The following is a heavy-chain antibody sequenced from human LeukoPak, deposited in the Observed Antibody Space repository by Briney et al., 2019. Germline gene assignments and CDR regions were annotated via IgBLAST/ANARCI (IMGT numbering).Heavy chain of an antibody. D-gene: IGHD5-18*01. CDR3: AKTKGYSYGYYFDY. V-gene: IGHV3-30*18. CDR2: MSYDGFNK. CDR1: GFTFSSYA. J-gene: IGHJ4*02. Sequence: GRSLRLSCAASGFTFSSYAMHWVRQSLGKGLEWVAVMSYDGFNKYYADSVKGRFTISRDNSKNTLYLQMNSLRAEDTAVYYCAKTKGYSYGYYFDYWGQGILVTVSS.